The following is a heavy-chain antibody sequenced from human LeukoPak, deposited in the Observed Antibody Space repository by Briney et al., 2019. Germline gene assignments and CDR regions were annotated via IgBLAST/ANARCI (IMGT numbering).Heavy chain of an antibody. D-gene: IGHD6-6*01. CDR3: ARDPPSIAARPDGYYYYYYMDV. CDR1: GGSIASYY. J-gene: IGHJ6*03. CDR2: IYTSRST. V-gene: IGHV4-4*07. Sequence: ASETLSLTCTVSGGSIASYYWSWIRQPAGKGLEWIGRIYTSRSTNYNPSLKSRVTISVDTSKNQFSLKLSSVTAADTAVYYCARDPPSIAARPDGYYYYYYMDVWGKGTTVTVSS.